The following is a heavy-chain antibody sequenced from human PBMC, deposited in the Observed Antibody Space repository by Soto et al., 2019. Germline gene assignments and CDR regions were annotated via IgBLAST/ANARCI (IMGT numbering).Heavy chain of an antibody. CDR2: IYSGGST. D-gene: IGHD6-13*01. CDR1: GFTVSRNY. V-gene: IGHV3-53*01. Sequence: PGGSLRLSCAASGFTVSRNYMSWVRQAPGKGLEWVSVIYSGGSTYYADSVKGRFTISRDNSENTLYLQVNSLRAEDTALYYCAKFIPATGSVYWGQGTLVTVSS. J-gene: IGHJ4*02. CDR3: AKFIPATGSVY.